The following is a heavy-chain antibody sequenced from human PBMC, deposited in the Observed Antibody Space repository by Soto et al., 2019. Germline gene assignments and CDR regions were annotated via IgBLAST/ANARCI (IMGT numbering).Heavy chain of an antibody. CDR1: GYIFTNYG. CDR2: ISGYNGYP. CDR3: ARGSSGALYDY. J-gene: IGHJ4*02. Sequence: QIHLVQSGAEVRKPGASVNVSCKTSGYIFTNYGVSWVRQAPGEGLEVVGWISGYNGYPKYGQRFQGRVTLSTDTSTTTGYTELRNLRSDDTAVYYCARGSSGALYDYWGQGTLLTVSS. V-gene: IGHV1-18*04.